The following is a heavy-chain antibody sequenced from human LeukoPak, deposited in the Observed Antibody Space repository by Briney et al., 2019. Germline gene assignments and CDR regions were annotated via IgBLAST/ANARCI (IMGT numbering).Heavy chain of an antibody. D-gene: IGHD2-2*01. CDR1: GYSITSAYY. V-gene: IGHV4-38-2*02. CDR2: FFLKGST. J-gene: IGHJ4*02. Sequence: PSETLSLTCTVSGYSITSAYYWGWIRQPPGKGLEWIVSFFLKGSTYYNPSLKSRVTISVDTSKNQFSLTLSSVTAADTAVYYCARVARCTSCFDVDYWGQGTLVTVSS. CDR3: ARVARCTSCFDVDY.